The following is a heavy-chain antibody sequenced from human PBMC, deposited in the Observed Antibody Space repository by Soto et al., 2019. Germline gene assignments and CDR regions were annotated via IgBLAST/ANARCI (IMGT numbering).Heavy chain of an antibody. CDR2: IYYSGST. V-gene: IGHV4-59*08. Sequence: PSEALSLTCTVPGGSISRYYWSWIRQPPGKGLEWIGYIYYSGSTNYNPSPKSRVTISVGRSKNQFSLRLTSVTAADTAVYYCARPDSSSWAAPFGSWGQGTLVTVSS. J-gene: IGHJ4*02. CDR3: ARPDSSSWAAPFGS. D-gene: IGHD6-13*01. CDR1: GGSISRYY.